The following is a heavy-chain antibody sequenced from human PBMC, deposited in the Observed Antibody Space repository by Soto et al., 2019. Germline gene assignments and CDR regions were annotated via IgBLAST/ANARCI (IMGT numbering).Heavy chain of an antibody. D-gene: IGHD1-26*01. V-gene: IGHV4-31*03. CDR1: GGSFSSDSFI. Sequence: SETLSLTCSVSGGSFSSDSFIWSWVRQFPGKGLEWIGYIYYSGTTYYNPSLRSRVIMSVDTPKTQFSLKLSSVTAADTAVYYCARDHKWDGMGVWGQGTTVTAP. J-gene: IGHJ6*02. CDR2: IYYSGTT. CDR3: ARDHKWDGMGV.